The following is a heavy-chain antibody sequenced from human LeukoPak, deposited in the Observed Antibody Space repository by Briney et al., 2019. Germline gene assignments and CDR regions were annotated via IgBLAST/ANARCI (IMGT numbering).Heavy chain of an antibody. CDR1: GFIFSDYG. CDR3: AKDKEGTVTTGALDI. V-gene: IGHV3-30*02. Sequence: PGGSLRLSCAVSGFIFSDYGMHWVRQAPGKGLEWVAFIRFDGRSEDYADSVKGRFTVSRDDSKNTLYLQMSSLRSEDTAVYWCAKDKEGTVTTGALDIWGQGTMVTVFS. CDR2: IRFDGRSE. J-gene: IGHJ3*02. D-gene: IGHD4-11*01.